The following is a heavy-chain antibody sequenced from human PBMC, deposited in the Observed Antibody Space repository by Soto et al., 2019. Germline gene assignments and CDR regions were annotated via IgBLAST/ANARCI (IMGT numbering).Heavy chain of an antibody. D-gene: IGHD6-13*01. CDR2: ISAYNGYT. J-gene: IGHJ4*02. CDR1: GYTFTRYG. V-gene: IGHV1-18*04. Sequence: QVQLVQSGAEVKKPGASVKVSCKASGYTFTRYGISWGRQAPGQGLEWMGWISAYNGYTNYPQKLQGRVTMTTDTSTSTAAMELRSLRSGDTAVYYCARDQGAGSSSSLPQRTKFDYWGQGTLVTVSS. CDR3: ARDQGAGSSSSLPQRTKFDY.